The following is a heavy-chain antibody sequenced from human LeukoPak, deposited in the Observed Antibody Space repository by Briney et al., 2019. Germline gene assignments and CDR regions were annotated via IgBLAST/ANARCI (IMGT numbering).Heavy chain of an antibody. Sequence: SETLSLTCTVSGDSIRSNNYYWGWIRQPPGKGLEWIGSIYDTGSTFYNPSLKSRVIISVDTSKNQFSLKLSSVTAADTAVYYCARAGLPPGKEFDPWGQGTLVTVSS. J-gene: IGHJ5*02. V-gene: IGHV4-39*02. CDR1: GDSIRSNNYY. CDR3: ARAGLPPGKEFDP. D-gene: IGHD4-11*01. CDR2: IYDTGST.